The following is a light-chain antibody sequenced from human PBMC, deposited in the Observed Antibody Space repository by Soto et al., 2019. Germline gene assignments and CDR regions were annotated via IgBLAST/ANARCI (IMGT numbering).Light chain of an antibody. Sequence: QSALTQPRSVSGSSGQSVTNSCTGTSSDVGGYSYVSWYQQHPGKAPKVLIDDVSERPSGVPDRFSGSKSGNTASLTISGLQAEDEADYYCCSYAGSPRYVLGTGTKVTVL. CDR1: SSDVGGYSY. J-gene: IGLJ1*01. CDR3: CSYAGSPRYV. CDR2: DVS. V-gene: IGLV2-11*01.